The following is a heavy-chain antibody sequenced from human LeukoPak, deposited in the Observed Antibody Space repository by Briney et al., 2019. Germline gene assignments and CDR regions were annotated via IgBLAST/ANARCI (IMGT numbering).Heavy chain of an antibody. Sequence: GGSLRLSCAASGFTFSSYAMHWVRQAPGKGLEWVAVISYDGSNKYYADSVKGRFTISRDNSKNTLNLQMNRLRAEDSAVYYCAKSRSLEYSSSSDFWGQGTLVTVSS. CDR1: GFTFSSYA. CDR2: ISYDGSNK. J-gene: IGHJ4*02. V-gene: IGHV3-30-3*02. CDR3: AKSRSLEYSSSSDF. D-gene: IGHD6-6*01.